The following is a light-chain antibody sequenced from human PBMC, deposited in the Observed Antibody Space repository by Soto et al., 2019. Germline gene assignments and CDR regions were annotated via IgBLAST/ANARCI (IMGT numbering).Light chain of an antibody. CDR1: SSDVGGYNY. V-gene: IGLV2-14*01. J-gene: IGLJ1*01. CDR2: DVS. Sequence: QSALTQPASVSGSPGQSITISCTGTSSDVGGYNYVSWYQQHPGKAPKVMIYDVSNRPSGVSNRFSGSKSGNTASLTISGLQAEDEADYYCTSNTMLSSSTLYVFGTGTKVTVL. CDR3: TSNTMLSSSTLYV.